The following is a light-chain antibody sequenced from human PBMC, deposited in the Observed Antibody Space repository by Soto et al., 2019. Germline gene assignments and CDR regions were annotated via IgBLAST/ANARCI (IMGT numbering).Light chain of an antibody. Sequence: DIQMTQSPSFVSASLGDSVTITCRASQDISSWVAWYQQRPGRAPTLLIYGASTLQSGVPSRFIGSGFGTDITLTISNLLPYDVGTYYCHQSYSFPFTFGQGTRLDIK. J-gene: IGKJ5*01. CDR2: GAS. V-gene: IGKV1-12*01. CDR3: HQSYSFPFT. CDR1: QDISSW.